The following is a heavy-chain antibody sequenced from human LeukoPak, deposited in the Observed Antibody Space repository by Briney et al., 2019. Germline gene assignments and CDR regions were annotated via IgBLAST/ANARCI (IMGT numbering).Heavy chain of an antibody. J-gene: IGHJ6*03. CDR3: ARDDCGGDCYSRDYYMDV. CDR2: INPSGGST. D-gene: IGHD2-21*02. CDR1: GYTFTSYY. V-gene: IGHV1-46*01. Sequence: ASVKVSCKASGYTFTSYYMHWVRQAPGQGLEWMGIINPSGGSTSYAQKFQGRVTMTRDTSTSTVYMELSSLRSEDTAVYYCARDDCGGDCYSRDYYMDVWGKGTTVTISS.